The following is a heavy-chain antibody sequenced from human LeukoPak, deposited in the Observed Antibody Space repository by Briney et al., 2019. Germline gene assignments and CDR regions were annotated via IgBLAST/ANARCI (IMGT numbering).Heavy chain of an antibody. CDR1: GFNFGGYS. CDR3: ARRVIVVGLNY. Sequence: GGSLRLSCAASGFNFGGYSMTWVRQAPGKGLEWVSVISADSATTFYADSVKGRFTISRDNAKNSLHLQMNSLRAEDTAVYYCARRVIVVGLNYWGQGTLVTVSS. J-gene: IGHJ4*02. D-gene: IGHD3-22*01. CDR2: ISADSATT. V-gene: IGHV3-23*01.